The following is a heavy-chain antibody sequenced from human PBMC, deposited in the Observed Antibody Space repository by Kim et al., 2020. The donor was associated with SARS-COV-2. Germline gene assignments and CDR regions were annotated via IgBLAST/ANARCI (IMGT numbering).Heavy chain of an antibody. CDR3: ARVGRGYNSNFDY. D-gene: IGHD5-12*01. J-gene: IGHJ4*02. V-gene: IGHV4-4*02. Sequence: SETLSLTCAVSGGSISSSNWWSWVRQPPGKGLEWIGEIYHSGSTNYNPSLKSRVTISVDKSKNQFSLKLSSVTAADTAVYYCARVGRGYNSNFDYWGQGTLVTVSS. CDR2: IYHSGST. CDR1: GGSISSSNW.